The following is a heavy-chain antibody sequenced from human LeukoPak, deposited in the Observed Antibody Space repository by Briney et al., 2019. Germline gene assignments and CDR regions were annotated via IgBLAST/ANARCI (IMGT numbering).Heavy chain of an antibody. D-gene: IGHD3-3*01. V-gene: IGHV1-18*01. J-gene: IGHJ5*02. CDR1: GYTFTNYG. CDR3: ARDVLRAIFGVVTPVDP. CDR2: ISAYNGNT. Sequence: ASVKVSCNASGYTFTNYGLSWVRQAPGQGLEWMGWISAYNGNTNYAQKLQGRVTMTTDTSTSTAYMELRSLRSDDTAVYYCARDVLRAIFGVVTPVDPWGQGTLVTVCS.